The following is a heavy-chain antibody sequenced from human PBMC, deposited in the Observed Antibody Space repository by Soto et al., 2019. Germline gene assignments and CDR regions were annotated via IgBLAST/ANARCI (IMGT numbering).Heavy chain of an antibody. CDR2: IIPIFGTA. Sequence: GASVKVSCKASGYTFTGYYMHWVRQAPGQGLEWMGGIIPIFGTANYAQKFQGRVTITADKSTSTAYMELSSLRSEDTAVYYCAREENVDIVATVYYYGMDVWGQGTTVTVSS. CDR1: GYTFTGYY. CDR3: AREENVDIVATVYYYGMDV. J-gene: IGHJ6*02. V-gene: IGHV1-69*06. D-gene: IGHD5-12*01.